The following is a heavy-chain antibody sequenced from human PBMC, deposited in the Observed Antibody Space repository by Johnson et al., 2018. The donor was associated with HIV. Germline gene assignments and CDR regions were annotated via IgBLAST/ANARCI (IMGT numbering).Heavy chain of an antibody. CDR3: ARDYGQWLVPGAFDI. J-gene: IGHJ3*02. D-gene: IGHD6-19*01. V-gene: IGHV3-30*02. CDR1: GFTFSNYG. Sequence: QVQLAESGGGVVQPGGSLRLSCAASGFTFSNYGMHWVRQAPGKGLEWVAFIRYDGSNKYYADSVNGRFTISRDNSKNTLYLQMNSLRAEDTGVYYCARDYGQWLVPGAFDIWGQGTMVTVSS. CDR2: IRYDGSNK.